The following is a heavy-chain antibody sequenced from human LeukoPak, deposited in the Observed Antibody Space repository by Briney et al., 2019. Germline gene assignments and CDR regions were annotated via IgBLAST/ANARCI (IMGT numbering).Heavy chain of an antibody. V-gene: IGHV3-23*01. Sequence: GGSLRLSCAASGFTFSSYAMSWVRQAPGKGLEWVSGLSGSGGSTYYADSVKGRFTISRDNSKNTLYLQMNSLRAEDTAVYYCAKDLVSRVATTYYFDYWGQGTLVTVSS. J-gene: IGHJ4*02. CDR1: GFTFSSYA. D-gene: IGHD5-12*01. CDR3: AKDLVSRVATTYYFDY. CDR2: LSGSGGST.